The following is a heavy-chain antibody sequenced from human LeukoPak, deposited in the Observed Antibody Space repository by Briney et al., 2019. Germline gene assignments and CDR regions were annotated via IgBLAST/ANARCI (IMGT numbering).Heavy chain of an antibody. Sequence: GASVKVSCKASGYTFTGYYMHWVRQAPGQGLEWMGWISAYNGNTNYAQKLQGRVTMTTDTSTSTAYMELRSLRSDDTAVYYCARDDLPYCGGDCYALAYWGQGTLVTVSS. J-gene: IGHJ4*02. CDR2: ISAYNGNT. CDR3: ARDDLPYCGGDCYALAY. D-gene: IGHD2-21*02. CDR1: GYTFTGYY. V-gene: IGHV1-18*04.